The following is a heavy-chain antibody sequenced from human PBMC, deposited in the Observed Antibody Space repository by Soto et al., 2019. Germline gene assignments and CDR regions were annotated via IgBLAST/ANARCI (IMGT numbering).Heavy chain of an antibody. CDR1: GGSFSGYY. CDR2: INHSGST. CDR3: ASYGSGSYSVEY. J-gene: IGHJ4*01. D-gene: IGHD3-10*01. V-gene: IGHV4-34*01. Sequence: SETLSLTCAVYGGSFSGYYWSWIRQPPGKGLEWIGEINHSGSTNYNPSLKSRVTISVDTSKNQFSLKLSSVTAADTAVYYCASYGSGSYSVEYWGHGPRVTVSS.